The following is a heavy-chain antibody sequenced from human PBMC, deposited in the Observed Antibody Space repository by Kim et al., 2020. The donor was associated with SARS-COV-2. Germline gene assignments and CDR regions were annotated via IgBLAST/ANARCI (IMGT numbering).Heavy chain of an antibody. CDR2: T. V-gene: IGHV1-18*01. J-gene: IGHJ3*01. Sequence: TNYAQKLQDRITLTTDTSTSTAYMELRSLRSDDTAVYYCARLAYGYNAIDLWGQGTMVTVSS. D-gene: IGHD5-18*01. CDR3: ARLAYGYNAIDL.